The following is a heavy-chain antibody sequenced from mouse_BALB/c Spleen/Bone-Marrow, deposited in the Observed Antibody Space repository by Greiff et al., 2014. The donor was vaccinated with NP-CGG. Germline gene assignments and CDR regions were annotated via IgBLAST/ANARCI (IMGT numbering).Heavy chain of an antibody. CDR3: ARHRYYAMDY. CDR2: IWSDGST. J-gene: IGHJ4*01. Sequence: QVQLKESGPGLVAPSQSLSITCTISGFSLTNYCVHWVRQPPGKGLEWLGVIWSDGSTTYNSALKSRLSISKDNSKSQVFLKMNSLQTDDTAMYYCARHRYYAMDYWGQGTSVTVSS. CDR1: GFSLTNYC. V-gene: IGHV2-6-1*01.